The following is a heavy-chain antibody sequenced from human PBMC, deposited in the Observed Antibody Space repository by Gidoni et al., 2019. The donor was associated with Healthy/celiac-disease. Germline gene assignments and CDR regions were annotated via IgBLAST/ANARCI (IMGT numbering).Heavy chain of an antibody. D-gene: IGHD1-7*01. CDR3: AKGYNWNYLGDFDY. Sequence: EVQLVESGGGLVQPGRSLRLSCAASGFTFDDYAMHWVRQAPGKGLEWVSGISWNSGSIGYADSVKGRFTISRDNAKNSLYLQMNSLRAEDTALYYCAKGYNWNYLGDFDYWGQGTLVTVSS. CDR2: ISWNSGSI. J-gene: IGHJ4*02. V-gene: IGHV3-9*01. CDR1: GFTFDDYA.